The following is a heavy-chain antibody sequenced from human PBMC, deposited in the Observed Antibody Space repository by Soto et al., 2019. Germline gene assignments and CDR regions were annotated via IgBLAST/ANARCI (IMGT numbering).Heavy chain of an antibody. CDR2: INPNSGGT. CDR3: ARSPSLRFLEWLNWFDP. D-gene: IGHD3-3*01. V-gene: IGHV1-2*04. Sequence: ASVKVSCKASGGIFSTYAISWLRQAPGQGLEWMGWINPNSGGTNYAQKFQGWVTMTRDTSISTAYMELSRLRSDDTAVYYCARSPSLRFLEWLNWFDPWGQGTLVTVSS. CDR1: GGIFSTYA. J-gene: IGHJ5*02.